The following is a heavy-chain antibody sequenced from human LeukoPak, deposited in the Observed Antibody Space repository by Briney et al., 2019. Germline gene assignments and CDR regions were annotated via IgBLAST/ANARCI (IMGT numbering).Heavy chain of an antibody. CDR1: GDSVSSNSAA. Sequence: SQTLSRTCAISGDSVSSNSAAWNWIRQSPSRGLEWLGRTYYRSKWFNDYAVSVKSRITINPDTSKNQFSLQLDSVTPEDTAVYYCAGEPEVLVRFYYFDYWGQGTLVTVSS. D-gene: IGHD2/OR15-2a*01. V-gene: IGHV6-1*01. J-gene: IGHJ4*02. CDR3: AGEPEVLVRFYYFDY. CDR2: TYYRSKWFN.